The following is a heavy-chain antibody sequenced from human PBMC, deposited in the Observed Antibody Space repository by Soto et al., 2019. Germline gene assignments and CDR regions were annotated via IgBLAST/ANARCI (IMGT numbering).Heavy chain of an antibody. Sequence: GGSLRLSCSASGFTFSSYAMHWVRQAPGKGLEYVSAISSNGGSTYYADSVKGRFTISRDNSKNTLYLQMNSLRAEDTAVYYCAKGRIAAAGHPFDYWGQGTLVTVSS. D-gene: IGHD6-13*01. CDR2: ISSNGGST. J-gene: IGHJ4*02. CDR3: AKGRIAAAGHPFDY. CDR1: GFTFSSYA. V-gene: IGHV3-64*04.